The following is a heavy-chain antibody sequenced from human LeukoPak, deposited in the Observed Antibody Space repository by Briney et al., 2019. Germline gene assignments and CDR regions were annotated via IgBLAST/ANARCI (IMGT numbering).Heavy chain of an antibody. CDR3: ARHFHPAESTGGYFDL. D-gene: IGHD1-14*01. CDR1: GYNFTPYW. V-gene: IGHV5-51*01. CDR2: TFAGYSYT. J-gene: IGHJ2*01. Sequence: GESLKISCQSSGYNFTPYWIVWVRQKPGKGLEWMGITFAGYSYTIYSPSFQGQVTISVDKSISTAYLQWSSPKASDTAMYYCARHFHPAESTGGYFDLWGRGTLVTVSA.